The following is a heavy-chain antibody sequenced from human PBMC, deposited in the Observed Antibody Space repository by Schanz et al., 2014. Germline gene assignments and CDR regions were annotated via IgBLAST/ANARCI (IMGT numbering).Heavy chain of an antibody. CDR1: GFTFSNYA. J-gene: IGHJ3*02. V-gene: IGHV3-23*01. Sequence: EVHLLESGGGLVQPGGSLRLSCAGSGFTFSNYAMTWVRQAPGKGLEWVSAISGSGGSTYYADSVKGRFTISRDNSKNTLYLQMNSLRAEDTAVYYCAKGRFGELSAFDIWGQGTMVTVSS. CDR3: AKGRFGELSAFDI. D-gene: IGHD3-10*01. CDR2: ISGSGGST.